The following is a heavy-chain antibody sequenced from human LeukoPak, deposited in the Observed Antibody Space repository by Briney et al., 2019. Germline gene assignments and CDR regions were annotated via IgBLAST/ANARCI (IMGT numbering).Heavy chain of an antibody. Sequence: ASVKVSCKASGYTFTSYYMHWVRQAPGQGLEWMGIINPSGGSTSYAQKFQGRVTMTRDMSTSTVYMELSSLRSEGTAVYYCARSSWFGEEGFDSWGQGTLVTVSS. CDR2: INPSGGST. V-gene: IGHV1-46*01. CDR1: GYTFTSYY. CDR3: ARSSWFGEEGFDS. D-gene: IGHD3-10*01. J-gene: IGHJ4*02.